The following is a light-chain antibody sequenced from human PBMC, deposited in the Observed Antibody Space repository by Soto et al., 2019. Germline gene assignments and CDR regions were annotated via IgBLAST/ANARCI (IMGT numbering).Light chain of an antibody. CDR2: DVS. Sequence: QSALTQPRSVSGSPGQSVTISCTGTNSDVGAYNYVSWYQQHPGKAPKLMIYDVSRRPSGVPDRFSGSTSGNTASLTISGLQAEDADDYYRSSSGGTYYVGFGGGTKVTVL. CDR3: SSSGGTYYVG. CDR1: NSDVGAYNY. V-gene: IGLV2-11*01. J-gene: IGLJ3*02.